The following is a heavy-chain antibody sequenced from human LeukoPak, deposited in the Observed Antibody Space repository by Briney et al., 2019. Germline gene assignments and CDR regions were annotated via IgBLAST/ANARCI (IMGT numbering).Heavy chain of an antibody. Sequence: SETLSLTCTVSGGSISSYYWSWIRQPPGKGLEWIGYIYYSGSTNYNPSLKSRVTISVDTSKNQFSLKLSSVTAADTAVYYCARVVPAAIGPTSLYYYYMDVWGKGTTVTVSS. V-gene: IGHV4-59*01. CDR2: IYYSGST. CDR3: ARVVPAAIGPTSLYYYYMDV. J-gene: IGHJ6*03. D-gene: IGHD2-2*02. CDR1: GGSISSYY.